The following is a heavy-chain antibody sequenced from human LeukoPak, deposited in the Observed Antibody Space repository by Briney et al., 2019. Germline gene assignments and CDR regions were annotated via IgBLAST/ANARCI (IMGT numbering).Heavy chain of an antibody. Sequence: GASVKVSCEVSGYTLTELSMHWVRQAPGKGLEWMGGFDPEDGETIYAQKFQGRVTMTEDTSTDTAYMELSSLRSEDTAVYYCASRVVVVPAAPPEQFDYWGQGTLVTVSS. D-gene: IGHD2-2*01. CDR1: GYTLTELS. CDR3: ASRVVVVPAAPPEQFDY. V-gene: IGHV1-24*01. J-gene: IGHJ4*02. CDR2: FDPEDGET.